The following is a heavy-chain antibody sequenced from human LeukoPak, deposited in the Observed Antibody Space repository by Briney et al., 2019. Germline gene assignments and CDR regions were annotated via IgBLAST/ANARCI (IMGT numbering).Heavy chain of an antibody. CDR1: GGSFSGYY. J-gene: IGHJ3*02. D-gene: IGHD2-15*01. CDR2: INHSGST. CDR3: AGSKKSDAFDI. V-gene: IGHV4-34*01. Sequence: SETLSLTCAVYGGSFSGYYWSWIRQPPGKGLEWIGEINHSGSTNYNPSLKSRVTISVDTSKNQSSLKLSSVTAADTAVYYCAGSKKSDAFDIWGQGTMVTVSS.